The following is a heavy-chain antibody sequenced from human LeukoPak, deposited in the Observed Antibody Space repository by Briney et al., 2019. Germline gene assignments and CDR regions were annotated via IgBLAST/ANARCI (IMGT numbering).Heavy chain of an antibody. Sequence: GESLKISCKGSGYSFTSYWIGWVRQMPGKGLEWMGIIYPGDSDTRYSPSFQGQVTISADKSISTAYLQWSSLKASDTAMYYCARHVRAYDFWSRYQNWFDPWGQGTLVTVSS. CDR1: GYSFTSYW. CDR3: ARHVRAYDFWSRYQNWFDP. CDR2: IYPGDSDT. J-gene: IGHJ5*02. D-gene: IGHD3-3*01. V-gene: IGHV5-51*01.